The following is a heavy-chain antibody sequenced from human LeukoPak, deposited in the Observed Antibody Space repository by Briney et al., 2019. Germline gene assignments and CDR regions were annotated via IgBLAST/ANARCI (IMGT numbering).Heavy chain of an antibody. CDR1: GGSISSNSYY. Sequence: SETLSLTCAVSGGSISSNSYYWGWIRQPPGKGLEWIGSIYYSGSTYYNPSLKSRVTISVDTSKSQFSLKVRYVTAADTVVYYCARGLNDSWTGENYWGQGTLVTVSS. CDR3: ARGLNDSWTGENY. V-gene: IGHV4-39*01. J-gene: IGHJ4*02. D-gene: IGHD3-3*01. CDR2: IYYSGST.